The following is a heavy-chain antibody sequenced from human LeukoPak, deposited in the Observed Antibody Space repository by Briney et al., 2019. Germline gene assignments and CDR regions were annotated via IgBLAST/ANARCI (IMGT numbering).Heavy chain of an antibody. D-gene: IGHD3/OR15-3a*01. CDR2: IFYRGSI. J-gene: IGHJ3*02. CDR3: ARGVVLGQDDAFDI. CDR1: GGSISNYY. V-gene: IGHV4-59*12. Sequence: SETLSLTCTVSGGSISNYYWSWIRQPPGKGLEWIGYIFYRGSIDYSPSLQSRVTISVDTSKNHLSLRLTSVSAADTAVYFCARGVVLGQDDAFDIWGRGTMVTVSS.